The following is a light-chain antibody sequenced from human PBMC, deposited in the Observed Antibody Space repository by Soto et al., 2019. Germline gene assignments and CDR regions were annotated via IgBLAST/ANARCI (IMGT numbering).Light chain of an antibody. V-gene: IGLV2-8*01. CDR1: NNDIGVYDF. J-gene: IGLJ1*01. CDR3: KSYAGSNTYV. CDR2: EVV. Sequence: LAQPPSASGSPGQSVTISCTGTNNDIGVYDFVSWYQHHPGKAPRLIIYEVVQRPSGVPDRFSGSKSGNTASLTVSGLQAADEADYFCKSYAGSNTYVFGSGTKVTVL.